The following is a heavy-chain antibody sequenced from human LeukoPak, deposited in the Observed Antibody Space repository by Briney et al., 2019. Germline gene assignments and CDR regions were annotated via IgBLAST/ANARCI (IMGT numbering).Heavy chain of an antibody. Sequence: PSETLSLTCTVSGGSISSYYWSWIRQPPGKGLEWIGYIYYSGSTNYNPSLKSRVTISVDTSKNQFSLKLSSVTAADTAVYYCARDLAPHKQIWFDPWGQGTLVTVSS. CDR2: IYYSGST. CDR3: ARDLAPHKQIWFDP. J-gene: IGHJ5*02. D-gene: IGHD1-14*01. V-gene: IGHV4-59*01. CDR1: GGSISSYY.